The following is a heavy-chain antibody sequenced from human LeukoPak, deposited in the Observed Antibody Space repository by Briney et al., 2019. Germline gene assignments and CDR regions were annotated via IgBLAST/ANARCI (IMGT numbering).Heavy chain of an antibody. D-gene: IGHD3-10*01. Sequence: SETLSLTCTVSGGSISSYYWSWIRQPPGKGLEWIGYIYYSGSTNYNPSLKSRVTISVDTSKSQFSLKLSSVTAADTAVYYCARLARYYNRDYWGQGTLVTVSS. CDR1: GGSISSYY. V-gene: IGHV4-59*12. CDR2: IYYSGST. J-gene: IGHJ4*02. CDR3: ARLARYYNRDY.